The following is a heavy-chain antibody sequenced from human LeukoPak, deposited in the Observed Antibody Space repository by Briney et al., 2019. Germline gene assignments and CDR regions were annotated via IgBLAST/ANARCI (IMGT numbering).Heavy chain of an antibody. D-gene: IGHD4-17*01. J-gene: IGHJ4*02. CDR3: ATEIVGYGDVHYFDS. CDR1: GYTLTEIS. CDR2: FNLEDVET. Sequence: ASVKVSCKVSGYTLTEISRHWGRQAPGQGLEGMGGFNLEDVETISARRFQGRLTVTEDTSTDTAYMELSSLRAEDTAIYYCATEIVGYGDVHYFDSWGQGTLVTVSS. V-gene: IGHV1-24*01.